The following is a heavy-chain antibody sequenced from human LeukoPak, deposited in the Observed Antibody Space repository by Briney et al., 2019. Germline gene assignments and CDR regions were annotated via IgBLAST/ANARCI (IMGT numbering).Heavy chain of an antibody. CDR1: GGSMSHYY. Sequence: SETLSLTCTVFGGSMSHYYWSWIRQPPGKGLEWIGYIYYSGSTKYNPSIKSRVTISVDTSQNQFSLKLSSVTAADTAVYYCARMPPGVVYWFVPWGQGTLVTVSS. V-gene: IGHV4-59*12. J-gene: IGHJ5*02. D-gene: IGHD3-3*01. CDR2: IYYSGST. CDR3: ARMPPGVVYWFVP.